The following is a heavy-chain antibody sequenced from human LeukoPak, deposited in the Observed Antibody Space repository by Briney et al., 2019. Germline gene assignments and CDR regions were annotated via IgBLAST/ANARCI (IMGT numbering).Heavy chain of an antibody. CDR1: GFTFSNYW. CDR2: IKHDGSEK. V-gene: IGHV3-7*01. J-gene: IGHJ3*01. D-gene: IGHD3-3*01. CDR3: ARIGVGDAFDL. Sequence: GGSLRLSCAASGFTFSNYWMTWVRQAPGKGLEWVANIKHDGSEKYYVDSMKGRFTISRDNAKNSLYLQMNSLRAEDTAVYFCARIGVGDAFDLWGQGTMVTVSS.